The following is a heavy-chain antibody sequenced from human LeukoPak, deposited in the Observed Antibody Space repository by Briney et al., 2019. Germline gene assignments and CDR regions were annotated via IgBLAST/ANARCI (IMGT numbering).Heavy chain of an antibody. CDR3: VSVVGGGLHR. J-gene: IGHJ5*02. CDR2: IYTSGST. D-gene: IGHD2-21*01. CDR1: GGSISSYY. Sequence: SEPLSLTCTVSGGSISSYYWSWIRQPAGKGLEWIGRIYTSGSTSYNSSLKSRVTMSVDTSKNQFSLKLSSVTAADTAVYYCVSVVGGGLHRWVQGTLVTVSS. V-gene: IGHV4-4*07.